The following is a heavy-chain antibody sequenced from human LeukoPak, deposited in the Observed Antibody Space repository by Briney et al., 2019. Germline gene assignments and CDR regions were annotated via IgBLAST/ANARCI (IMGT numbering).Heavy chain of an antibody. D-gene: IGHD2-15*01. CDR1: GITFSSYA. CDR2: ISGSGGTT. V-gene: IGHV3-23*01. Sequence: GGSLRLSCAASGITFSSYAMNWVRQAPGKGLEWVSGISGSGGTTYYADSVKGRFTISRDNSKNTLYLQMNSLRAEDTAVYYCAKEEDYFDYWGQGTLVSVSS. J-gene: IGHJ4*02. CDR3: AKEEDYFDY.